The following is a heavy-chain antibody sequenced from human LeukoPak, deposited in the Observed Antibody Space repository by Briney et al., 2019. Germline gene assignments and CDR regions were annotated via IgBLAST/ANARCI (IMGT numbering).Heavy chain of an antibody. CDR2: IYYSGST. J-gene: IGHJ6*02. CDR3: ARAMAVAGTIVHDYYYGMDV. V-gene: IGHV4-59*01. CDR1: GGSISSYY. D-gene: IGHD6-19*01. Sequence: PSETLSLTCTVSGGSISSYYWSWLRQPPGKGLEWIGYIYYSGSTNYNPSLKSRVTISVDTSKNQFSLRLSSVTAADTAVYYCARAMAVAGTIVHDYYYGMDVWGQGTTVTVSS.